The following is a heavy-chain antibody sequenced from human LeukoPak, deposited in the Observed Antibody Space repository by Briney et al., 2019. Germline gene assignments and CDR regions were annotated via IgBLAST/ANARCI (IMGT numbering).Heavy chain of an antibody. CDR1: GGSISSYY. D-gene: IGHD6-13*01. Sequence: PSETLSLTCTVSGGSISSYYWSWIRQPSGKGVEWIGYIYYSGSTNYNPSLKSRVTISVDTSKNQFSLKLSSVTAADTAVYYCARGIAAAGTDYWGQGTLVTVSS. CDR3: ARGIAAAGTDY. J-gene: IGHJ4*02. V-gene: IGHV4-59*01. CDR2: IYYSGST.